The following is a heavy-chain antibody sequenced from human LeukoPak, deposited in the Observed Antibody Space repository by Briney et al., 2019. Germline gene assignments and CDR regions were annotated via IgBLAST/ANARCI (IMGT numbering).Heavy chain of an antibody. CDR1: GGSISSSNYY. V-gene: IGHV4-39*01. J-gene: IGHJ4*02. Sequence: SETLSLTCTVSGGSISSSNYYWGWIRQPPGKGLEWIGTLDYSATTYYNPSLKSRVTISVDTSKNQFSLKLSSVTAADTAVYYCARHRCKSGPGDWGQGTLVTVSS. D-gene: IGHD2-15*01. CDR2: LDYSATT. CDR3: ARHRCKSGPGD.